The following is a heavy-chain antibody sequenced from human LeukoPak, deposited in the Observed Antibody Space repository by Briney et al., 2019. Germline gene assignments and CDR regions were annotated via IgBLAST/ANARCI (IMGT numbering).Heavy chain of an antibody. V-gene: IGHV1-69*13. CDR2: IIPIFGTA. D-gene: IGHD2-2*02. CDR3: ARDSADCSSTSCYSHYMDV. CDR1: GGTFSSYA. J-gene: IGHJ6*03. Sequence: SVKVSCKASGGTFSSYAISWVRQAPGQGLEWMGGIIPIFGTANYAQKFQGRVTITADESTSTAYMELSSLRSEDTAVYYCARDSADCSSTSCYSHYMDVWGKGTTVTVSS.